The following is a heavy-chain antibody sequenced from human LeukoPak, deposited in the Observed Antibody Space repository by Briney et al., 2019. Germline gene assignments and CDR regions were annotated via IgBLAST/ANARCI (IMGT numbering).Heavy chain of an antibody. D-gene: IGHD1-26*01. V-gene: IGHV4-39*07. CDR3: ARDLGGGSFDY. CDR1: GGSISSSSYY. Sequence: SETLSLTCTVSGGSISSSSYYWGWIRQPPGKGLEWIGSIYYSGSTYYNPSLKSRVTISVDTSKNQFSLKLSSVTAADTAVYYCARDLGGGSFDYWGQGTLVTVSS. CDR2: IYYSGST. J-gene: IGHJ4*02.